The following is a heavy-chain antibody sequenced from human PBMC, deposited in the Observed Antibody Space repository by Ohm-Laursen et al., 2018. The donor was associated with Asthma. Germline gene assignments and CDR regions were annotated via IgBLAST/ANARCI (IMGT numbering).Heavy chain of an antibody. D-gene: IGHD1-26*01. CDR1: GFTFSLYA. CDR2: ISSDSVTI. J-gene: IGHJ6*02. Sequence: SLRLSCAASGFTFSLYAINWVRQAPGKGLEWVSYISSDSVTIYYADSVKGRFTISRDNAKHSLYLQMTSLRAEDTAVYYCAREWGGMDVWGLEATVTVSS. CDR3: AREWGGMDV. V-gene: IGHV3-48*01.